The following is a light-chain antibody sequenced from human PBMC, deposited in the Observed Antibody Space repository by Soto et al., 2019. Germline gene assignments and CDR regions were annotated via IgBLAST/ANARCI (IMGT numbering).Light chain of an antibody. V-gene: IGLV9-49*01. J-gene: IGLJ2*01. CDR2: VGTGGIVG. CDR3: GADHGSGSNFVV. Sequence: QSVLTQPPSASASLGASVTLNCTLSSGYSNYKVDWYQQRPGKGPRFVMRVGTGGIVGSKGDGIPDRFSVLGSGLNRYLTIKNIQEEDESDYHCGADHGSGSNFVVFGGGTQLTVL. CDR1: SGYSNYK.